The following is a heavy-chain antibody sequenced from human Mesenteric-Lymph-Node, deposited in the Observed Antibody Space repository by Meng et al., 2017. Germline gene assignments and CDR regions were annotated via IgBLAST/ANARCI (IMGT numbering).Heavy chain of an antibody. CDR2: IDSSSSYR. CDR3: ARDRREGNLENDY. CDR1: GFTFSSYS. V-gene: IGHV3-21*01. Sequence: GGSLRLSCVVSGFTFSSYSMSWVRQAPGKGLEWVSSIDSSSSYRYYADSVKGRFTISRDNAKNSLYLQMNSLRAEDTAVYYCARDRREGNLENDYWGQGTLVTVSS. J-gene: IGHJ4*02. D-gene: IGHD5-24*01.